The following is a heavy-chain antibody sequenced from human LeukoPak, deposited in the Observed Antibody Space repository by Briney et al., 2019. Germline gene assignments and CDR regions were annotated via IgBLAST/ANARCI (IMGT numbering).Heavy chain of an antibody. CDR2: ISAYNGNT. V-gene: IGHV1-18*01. CDR1: GYTFTSYG. Sequence: RASVKVSCKASGYTFTSYGISWVRQAPGQGLEWMGWISAYNGNTNYAQKLQGRVTMTTDTSTSTAYMELRSLRSDDTAVYYCARGFSVVRSAYCGGDCGAFDIWGQGTMVTVSS. CDR3: ARGFSVVRSAYCGGDCGAFDI. D-gene: IGHD2-21*02. J-gene: IGHJ3*02.